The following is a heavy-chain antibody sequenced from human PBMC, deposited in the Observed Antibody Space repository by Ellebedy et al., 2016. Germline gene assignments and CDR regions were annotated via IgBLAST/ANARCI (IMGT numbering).Heavy chain of an antibody. V-gene: IGHV3-30-3*01. J-gene: IGHJ4*02. CDR3: ARGNCYGSGSQRYYYFDY. Sequence: GESLKISCAASGFIFSDYTTHWVRQAPGKGLEWVAVISYDGNNKFYADSVKGRFTISRDNSKNTLYLQMNSLRAEDTAVYYCARGNCYGSGSQRYYYFDYWGQGTLVTVSS. CDR1: GFIFSDYT. D-gene: IGHD3-10*01. CDR2: ISYDGNNK.